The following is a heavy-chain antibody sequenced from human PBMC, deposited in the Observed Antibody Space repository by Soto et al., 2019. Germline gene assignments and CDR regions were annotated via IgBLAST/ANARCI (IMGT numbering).Heavy chain of an antibody. Sequence: QVQLVQSGAEVKKPGSSVNVSCKASGGTFSSYAISWVRQAPGQGLEWMGGVIPIFGTANYAQKFQGRVTLTADESTSTAYMELSSLRSEDTAVYYCARENVDTAMVPVSYYGMDVWGQGTTVTVSS. D-gene: IGHD5-18*01. CDR1: GGTFSSYA. CDR2: VIPIFGTA. CDR3: ARENVDTAMVPVSYYGMDV. J-gene: IGHJ6*02. V-gene: IGHV1-69*01.